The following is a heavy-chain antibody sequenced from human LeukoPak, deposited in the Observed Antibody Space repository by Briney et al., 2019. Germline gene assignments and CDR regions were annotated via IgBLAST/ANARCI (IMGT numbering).Heavy chain of an antibody. D-gene: IGHD3-10*01. J-gene: IGHJ4*02. Sequence: GRSLRLSCAASGFTFSSYAMHWVRQAPGKGLEWVAVISYDGSNKYYADSVKGRFTISRDNSRSTLYLQMNSLRPEDTAIYYCAREGYYGSGSPPSLYFDYWGQGTLVTVSS. V-gene: IGHV3-30-3*01. CDR1: GFTFSSYA. CDR3: AREGYYGSGSPPSLYFDY. CDR2: ISYDGSNK.